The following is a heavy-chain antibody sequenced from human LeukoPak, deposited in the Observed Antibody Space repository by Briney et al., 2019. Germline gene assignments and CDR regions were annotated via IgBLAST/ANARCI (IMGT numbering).Heavy chain of an antibody. V-gene: IGHV3-66*01. D-gene: IGHD4-23*01. CDR1: GGSISSYY. Sequence: ETLSLTCTVSGGSISSYYWSWVRQAPGKGLEWVSVIYSGGSTYYADSVKGRFTISRDNSKNTLYLQMNSLRAEDTAVYYCARVSSRWLHFDYWGQGTLVTVSS. J-gene: IGHJ4*02. CDR2: IYSGGST. CDR3: ARVSSRWLHFDY.